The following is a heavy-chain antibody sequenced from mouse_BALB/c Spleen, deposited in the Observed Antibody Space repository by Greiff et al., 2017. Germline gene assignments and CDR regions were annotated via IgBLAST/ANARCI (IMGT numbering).Heavy chain of an antibody. J-gene: IGHJ4*01. CDR1: GFTFSSFG. CDR2: ISSGSSTI. CDR3: ARDAPMDY. Sequence: EVKLVESGGGLVQPGGSRKLSCAASGFTFSSFGMHWVRQAPEKGLEWVAYISSGSSTIYYADTVKGRFTISRDNPKNTLFLQMTSLRSEDTAMYYCARDAPMDYWGQGTSVTVSS. V-gene: IGHV5-17*02.